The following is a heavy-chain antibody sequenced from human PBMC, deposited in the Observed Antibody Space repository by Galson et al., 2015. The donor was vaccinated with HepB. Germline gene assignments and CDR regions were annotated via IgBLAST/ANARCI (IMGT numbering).Heavy chain of an antibody. CDR2: ISYDGSNK. CDR3: AKDSPVAGTVGGMDV. Sequence: SLRLSCAASGFTFSSYGMHWVRQAPGKGLEWVAVISYDGSNKYYADSVKGRFTISRDNSKNTLYLQMNSLRAEDTAVYYCAKDSPVAGTVGGMDVWGQGTTVTVSS. D-gene: IGHD6-19*01. CDR1: GFTFSSYG. V-gene: IGHV3-30*18. J-gene: IGHJ6*02.